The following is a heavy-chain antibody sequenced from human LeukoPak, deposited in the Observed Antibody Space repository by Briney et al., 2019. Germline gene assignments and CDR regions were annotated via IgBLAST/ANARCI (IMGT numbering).Heavy chain of an antibody. CDR3: ARVRDTFEYYFDY. D-gene: IGHD3-10*01. CDR2: ITSSSSYI. CDR1: GFTFRSYS. V-gene: IGHV3-21*04. Sequence: PGGSLRLSCAASGFTFRSYSMNWVRQAPGKGLEWVSSITSSSSYINYADSVKGRFTISRDNAKNSLYLQMNSLRAEDTAVYYCARVRDTFEYYFDYWGQGTLVTVSS. J-gene: IGHJ4*02.